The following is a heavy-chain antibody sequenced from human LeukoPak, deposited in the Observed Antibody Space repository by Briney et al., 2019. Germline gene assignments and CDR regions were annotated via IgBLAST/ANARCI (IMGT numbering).Heavy chain of an antibody. D-gene: IGHD5-18*01. CDR3: AKLRYSYVQSDAFDI. J-gene: IGHJ3*02. CDR1: GFTFSSYG. V-gene: IGHV3-30*18. CDR2: ISYDGSNK. Sequence: EGSLRLSCAASGFTFSSYGMHWVRQAPGKGLEWVAVISYDGSNKYYADSVKGRFTISRDNSKNTLYLQMNSLRAEDTAVYYCAKLRYSYVQSDAFDIWGQGTMVTVSS.